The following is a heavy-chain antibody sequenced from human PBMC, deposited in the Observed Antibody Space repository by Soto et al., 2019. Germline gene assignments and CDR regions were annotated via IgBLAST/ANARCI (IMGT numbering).Heavy chain of an antibody. J-gene: IGHJ6*02. V-gene: IGHV4-38-2*02. CDR1: GYSISSGYY. Sequence: PSGKLALTCGVSGYSISSGYYWGWIRQAPGKGLEWIGSIHHSGSTYHNPSLKSRVTISVDTSKNQFSLKLSSVTAADTAVYYCARDHILLFFSSTSCYYDYYDGRDVWGQRTTVTVSS. CDR2: IHHSGST. D-gene: IGHD2-2*01. CDR3: ARDHILLFFSSTSCYYDYYDGRDV.